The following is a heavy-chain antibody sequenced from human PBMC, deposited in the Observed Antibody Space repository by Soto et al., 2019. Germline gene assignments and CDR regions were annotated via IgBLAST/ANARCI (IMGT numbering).Heavy chain of an antibody. Sequence: ASVKVSCKASGYTFTSYDINWVRQATGQGLEWMGWMNPNSGNTGYAQKFQGRVTMTRNTSISTAYMELSSLRSEDTAVYYCARYRYDFWSGYPARFDYWGQGTLVTVSS. CDR1: GYTFTSYD. V-gene: IGHV1-8*01. CDR2: MNPNSGNT. D-gene: IGHD3-3*01. CDR3: ARYRYDFWSGYPARFDY. J-gene: IGHJ4*02.